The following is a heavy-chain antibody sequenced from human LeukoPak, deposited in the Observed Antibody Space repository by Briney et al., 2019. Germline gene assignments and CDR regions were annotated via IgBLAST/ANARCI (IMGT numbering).Heavy chain of an antibody. J-gene: IGHJ4*02. D-gene: IGHD3/OR15-3a*01. Sequence: PGGSLRLSCAASGFTFNNYAMTWVRQAPGKGLEWVSAISGDGFTTYSADSVKGRFTISRDNSKNTLFLQMDSLRGEDTAVYFCARCPGLNYFDSWGQGTLVTVSS. CDR2: ISGDGFTT. CDR1: GFTFNNYA. CDR3: ARCPGLNYFDS. V-gene: IGHV3-23*01.